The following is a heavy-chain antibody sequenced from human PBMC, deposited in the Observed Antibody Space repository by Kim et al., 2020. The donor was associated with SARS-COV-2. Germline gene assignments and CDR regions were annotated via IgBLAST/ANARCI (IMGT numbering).Heavy chain of an antibody. J-gene: IGHJ4*02. V-gene: IGHV1-69*13. Sequence: SVKVSCKASGGTFSSYAISWVRQAPGQGLEWMGGIIPIFGTANYAQKFQGRVTITADESTSTAYMELSSLRSEDTAVYYCARVSIAARPFSAYFDYWGQGTLVTVSS. CDR2: IIPIFGTA. D-gene: IGHD6-6*01. CDR3: ARVSIAARPFSAYFDY. CDR1: GGTFSSYA.